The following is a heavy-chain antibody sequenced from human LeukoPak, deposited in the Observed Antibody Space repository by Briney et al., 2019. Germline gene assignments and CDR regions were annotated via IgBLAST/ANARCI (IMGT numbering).Heavy chain of an antibody. D-gene: IGHD5-12*01. CDR1: GYSISSGYY. CDR3: ARDRGLYYFDY. CDR2: IYHSGST. J-gene: IGHJ4*02. Sequence: SETLSLTCTVSGYSISSGYYWGWIRQPPGKGLEWIGSIYHSGSTYYNPSLKSRVTISVDTSKNQFSLKLSSVTAADTAVYYCARDRGLYYFDYWGQGTLVTVSS. V-gene: IGHV4-38-2*02.